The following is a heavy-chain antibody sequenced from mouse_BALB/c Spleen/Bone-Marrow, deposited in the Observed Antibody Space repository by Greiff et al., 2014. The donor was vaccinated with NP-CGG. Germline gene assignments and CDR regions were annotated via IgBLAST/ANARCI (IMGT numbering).Heavy chain of an antibody. V-gene: IGHV1-63*02. CDR2: IYPKNDDA. CDR1: GYSFTNFW. D-gene: IGHD2-1*01. CDR3: PRHYGNYDY. J-gene: IGHJ2*01. Sequence: QVQLQQSGAELVRPGTSVKMSCKAAGYSFTNFWIGWVKQRPGHGLEWIGDIYPKNDDANYNEKFKGRATLTVDTSSSTAYMQPTDLTSEDSAVYCFPRHYGNYDYWGQGSTLTVSS.